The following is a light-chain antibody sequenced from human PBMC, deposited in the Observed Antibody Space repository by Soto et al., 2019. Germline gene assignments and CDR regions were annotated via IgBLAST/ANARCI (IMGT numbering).Light chain of an antibody. CDR1: SSDVGGYNY. J-gene: IGLJ1*01. CDR2: DVN. CDR3: SSYTSSSTYV. V-gene: IGLV2-14*01. Sequence: QSALTQPASVSGSPGQSITISCTGTSSDVGGYNYVSWYQQHPGKAPKLIIYDVNNRPSGVSNRFSGSKSGNTASLTVSGIQAEDEADYYCSSYTSSSTYVFGTGTKVTVL.